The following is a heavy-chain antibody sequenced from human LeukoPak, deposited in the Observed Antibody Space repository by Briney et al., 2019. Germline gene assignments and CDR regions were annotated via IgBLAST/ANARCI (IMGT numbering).Heavy chain of an antibody. CDR3: ATDWLPGMYYFDY. V-gene: IGHV3-15*01. CDR1: GFTFSNVR. Sequence: GGSLRLSCAASGFTFSNVRMSWVRQAPGKGLEWVGRIRSKTADGTSDYAASVKGRFTISRDDTINTLYLQKNSLKTEDTAVYYCATDWLPGMYYFDYWGQGTVVTVSS. D-gene: IGHD1-14*01. CDR2: IRSKTADGTS. J-gene: IGHJ4*02.